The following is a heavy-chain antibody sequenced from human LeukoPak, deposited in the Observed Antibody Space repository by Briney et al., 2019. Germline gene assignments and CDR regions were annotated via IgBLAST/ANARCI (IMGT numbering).Heavy chain of an antibody. Sequence: GESRKISCKGSGSGYSFANFWIGWVRQMPGKGLEWMGIIYPGDSDTRYSPSFEGQFTISADKSISTAYLQWSSLRASDTAMYFCARRSGSYFNFWGQGTQVMVS. V-gene: IGHV5-51*01. J-gene: IGHJ4*02. CDR2: IYPGDSDT. D-gene: IGHD1-26*01. CDR1: GYSFANFW. CDR3: ARRSGSYFNF.